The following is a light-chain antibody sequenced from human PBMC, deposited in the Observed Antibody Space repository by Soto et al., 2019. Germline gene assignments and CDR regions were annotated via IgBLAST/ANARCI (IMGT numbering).Light chain of an antibody. Sequence: QSVLTQPPSVSGAPGQRVTISCTGSSSNIGAGYDVHWYQQLPGTAPKLLIYGNNNRPSGVPDRFSGSKSGTSASLAITGLQAENEADYYCQSYDSSLSGYVFGSRTKVTVL. CDR3: QSYDSSLSGYV. CDR2: GNN. J-gene: IGLJ1*01. CDR1: SSNIGAGYD. V-gene: IGLV1-40*01.